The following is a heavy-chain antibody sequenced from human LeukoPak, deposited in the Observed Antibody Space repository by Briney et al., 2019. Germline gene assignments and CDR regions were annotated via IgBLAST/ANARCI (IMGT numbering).Heavy chain of an antibody. D-gene: IGHD5-18*01. CDR3: ARLGEVQLWLDY. J-gene: IGHJ4*02. Sequence: SETLSLTCTVSGGSISSSSYYWGWIRQPPGKGLEWIGSIYYSGSTYYNPSLKSRVTISVDTSKNQFSLKRSSVTAADTAVYYCARLGEVQLWLDYWGQGTLVTVSS. V-gene: IGHV4-39*01. CDR1: GGSISSSSYY. CDR2: IYYSGST.